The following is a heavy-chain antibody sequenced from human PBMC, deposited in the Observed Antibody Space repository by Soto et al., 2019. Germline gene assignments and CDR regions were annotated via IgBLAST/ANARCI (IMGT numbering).Heavy chain of an antibody. CDR1: GDTFNFYT. D-gene: IGHD3-10*01. CDR3: ATNYGSGSTHFDY. CDR2: IIPMLGMS. J-gene: IGHJ4*02. Sequence: QVQLVQSGAEVKKPGSPVRVSCTASGDTFNFYTISWVRQVPGQGPEGMGKIIPMLGMSNYAQTFQGRVTIMADKSTSTVYMNLSGLTSEDTAVYYCATNYGSGSTHFDYWGQGTLVTVSS. V-gene: IGHV1-69*02.